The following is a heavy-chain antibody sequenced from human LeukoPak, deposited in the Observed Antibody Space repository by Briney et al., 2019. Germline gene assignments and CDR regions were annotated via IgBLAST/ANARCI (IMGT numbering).Heavy chain of an antibody. CDR1: GYTFTGYY. V-gene: IGHV1-18*04. CDR2: VSTYNGNT. CDR3: ARPHSLGGSFYVVDY. D-gene: IGHD1-26*01. J-gene: IGHJ4*02. Sequence: ASVKVSCKASGYTFTGYYMHWVRQAPGQGLEWVGWVSTYNGNTDYAQTVQGRVAMTTDTSTNTAYMDLRSLRPDDTAVYYCARPHSLGGSFYVVDYWGQGTLITVSS.